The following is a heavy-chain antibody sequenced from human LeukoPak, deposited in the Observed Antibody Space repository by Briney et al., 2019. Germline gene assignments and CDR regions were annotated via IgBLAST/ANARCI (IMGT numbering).Heavy chain of an antibody. CDR1: GGAISSYY. CDR2: IYYSGST. CDR3: ARDRGHPGGYDYYCGMDV. J-gene: IGHJ6*02. Sequence: SETLSLTCTASGGAISSYYWSWIRQPPGKGLEWIGYIYYSGSTNYNPSLKSRVTISVDTSKNQFPLKLSSVTAADTAVYYCARDRGHPGGYDYYCGMDVWGQGTTVTVSS. V-gene: IGHV4-59*01. D-gene: IGHD3-10*01.